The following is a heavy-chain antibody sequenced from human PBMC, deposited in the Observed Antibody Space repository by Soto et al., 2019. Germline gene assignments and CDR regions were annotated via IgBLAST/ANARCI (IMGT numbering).Heavy chain of an antibody. CDR3: ARILFRGYSGYDPFDY. J-gene: IGHJ4*02. D-gene: IGHD5-12*01. CDR1: GFSLSTSGMC. Sequence: SGPTLVNPTQTHTLTCTFSGFSLSTSGMCVSWIRQPPGKALEWLALIDWDDDKYYSTSLKTRLTISKDTSKNQVVLTMTNMDPVDTATYYCARILFRGYSGYDPFDYWGQGTLVTVSS. V-gene: IGHV2-70*01. CDR2: IDWDDDK.